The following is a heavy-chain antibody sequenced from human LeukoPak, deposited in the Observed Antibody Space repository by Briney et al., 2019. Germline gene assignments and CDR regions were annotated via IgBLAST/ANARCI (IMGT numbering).Heavy chain of an antibody. CDR2: ISGSGGST. D-gene: IGHD3-9*01. J-gene: IGHJ4*02. CDR3: AKDPKNVLRYFDSPSYYFDY. CDR1: GFTFSSYA. Sequence: GRSLRLSCAASGFTFSSYAMSWVRQAPGKGLEWVSAISGSGGSTYYADSVKGRFTISRDNSKNTLYLQMNSLRAEDTAVYYCAKDPKNVLRYFDSPSYYFDYWGQGTLVTVSS. V-gene: IGHV3-23*01.